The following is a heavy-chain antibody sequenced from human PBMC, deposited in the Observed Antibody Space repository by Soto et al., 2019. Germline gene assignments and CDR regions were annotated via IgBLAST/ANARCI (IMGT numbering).Heavy chain of an antibody. Sequence: GGSLRLSCAASGFTFSSYGMYWVRQAPGKGLEWVAFISYDGTKKYYGDSVKGRFTISRDNFKNTLYLQMNSLRAEDTAVYYCAKEGEVTTQNPYYFDCWGQGTLVTVSS. CDR3: AKEGEVTTQNPYYFDC. CDR1: GFTFSSYG. V-gene: IGHV3-30*18. J-gene: IGHJ4*02. CDR2: ISYDGTKK. D-gene: IGHD4-17*01.